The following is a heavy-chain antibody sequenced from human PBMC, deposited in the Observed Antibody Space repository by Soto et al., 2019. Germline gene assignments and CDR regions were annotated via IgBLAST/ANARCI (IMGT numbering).Heavy chain of an antibody. D-gene: IGHD6-13*01. CDR2: INPNSGGT. CDR1: GFTFSAYY. CDR3: ARSLLDEYSSSWRSAYYGMDV. J-gene: IGHJ6*02. V-gene: IGHV1-2*02. Sequence: QVQLVQSGAEVKKPGASVKVSCKASGFTFSAYYIYWVRQAPGQGLEWIGWINPNSGGTNNAQKFQGRVTMTRDTCTSTVYMELSALISDDTAVYYCARSLLDEYSSSWRSAYYGMDVGGQGTTFTVSS.